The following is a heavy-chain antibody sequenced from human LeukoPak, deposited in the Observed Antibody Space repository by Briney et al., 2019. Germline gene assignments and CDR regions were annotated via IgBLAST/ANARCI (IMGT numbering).Heavy chain of an antibody. CDR2: IFYSGST. CDR1: GGSISTSNYY. CDR3: ARGPMYYYGSGSWLFDY. D-gene: IGHD3-10*01. V-gene: IGHV4-61*05. J-gene: IGHJ4*02. Sequence: PSETLSLTCTVSGGSISTSNYYWGWVRQPPGKGLEWIGNIFYSGSTNYNPSLKSRVTISVDTSKNQFSLKLSSVTAADTAVYYCARGPMYYYGSGSWLFDYWGQGTLVTVSS.